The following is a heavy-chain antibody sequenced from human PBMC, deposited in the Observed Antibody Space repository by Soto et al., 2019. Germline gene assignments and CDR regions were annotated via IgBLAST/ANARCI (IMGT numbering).Heavy chain of an antibody. CDR3: ARHGGIAVASSAFDI. CDR2: IYYSGST. D-gene: IGHD6-19*01. CDR1: GGSISSSSYY. V-gene: IGHV4-61*05. Sequence: PSETLSLTCTVSGGSISSSSYYWGWIRQPPGKGLEWIGYIYYSGSTNYNPSLKSRVTISVDTSKNQFSLKLSSVTAADTAVYYCARHGGIAVASSAFDIWGQGTMVTVSS. J-gene: IGHJ3*02.